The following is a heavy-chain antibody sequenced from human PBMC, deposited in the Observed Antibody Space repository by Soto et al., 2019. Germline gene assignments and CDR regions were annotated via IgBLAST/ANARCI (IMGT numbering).Heavy chain of an antibody. V-gene: IGHV1-46*01. Sequence: GASVKVSCKASGYTFTCYYMHWVRQSPGQGLEWMGIINPSGRRTSYAQKFQGRVTVTRDTLTSTVYVELSGLRSDDTAVYYCARRKGGYYDSSGYHYYFDYWGQGTLVTVSS. CDR1: GYTFTCYY. J-gene: IGHJ4*02. D-gene: IGHD3-22*01. CDR3: ARRKGGYYDSSGYHYYFDY. CDR2: INPSGRRT.